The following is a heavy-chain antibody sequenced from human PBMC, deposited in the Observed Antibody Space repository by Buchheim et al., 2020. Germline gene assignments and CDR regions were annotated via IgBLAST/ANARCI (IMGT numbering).Heavy chain of an antibody. CDR1: GGSISSGGYS. Sequence: QLQLQESGSGLVKPSQTLSLTCAVSGGSISSGGYSWSWIRQPPGKGLEWIGGIYYSGSTYYNPSLKSRVTISVDTSKNQFSLKLSSVTAADTAVYYCARQSYDFWSGYRVPLGALDVWGQGTT. CDR3: ARQSYDFWSGYRVPLGALDV. V-gene: IGHV4-30-2*03. D-gene: IGHD3-3*01. J-gene: IGHJ6*02. CDR2: IYYSGST.